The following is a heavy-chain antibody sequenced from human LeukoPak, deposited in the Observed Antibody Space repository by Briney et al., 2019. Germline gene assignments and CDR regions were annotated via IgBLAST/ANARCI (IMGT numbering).Heavy chain of an antibody. J-gene: IGHJ4*02. CDR2: IYHSGST. V-gene: IGHV4-30-2*01. CDR1: GGSISSGGYY. CDR3: ARVGGGYFDY. Sequence: SETLSLTCTVSGGSISSGGYYWSWIRQPPGKGLEWIGYIYHSGSTYYNPSLKSRVTISVDRSKNQFSLKLSSVTAADTAVYYCARVGGGYFDYWGQGTLVTVSS.